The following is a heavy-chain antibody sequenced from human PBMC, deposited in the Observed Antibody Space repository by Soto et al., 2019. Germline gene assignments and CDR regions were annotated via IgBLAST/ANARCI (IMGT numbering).Heavy chain of an antibody. D-gene: IGHD3-10*01. Sequence: QVQLVQSGAEVKKPGASVKVSCKASGYTFTSYYMHWVRQAPGQGLEWMGIINPSGGSTSYAQKLHGRVTMTRDTSTSTVYMELSSLRSEDTAVYYCARDPGVRGVIRGMDVWGQGTTVTVSS. CDR2: INPSGGST. CDR3: ARDPGVRGVIRGMDV. CDR1: GYTFTSYY. V-gene: IGHV1-46*01. J-gene: IGHJ6*02.